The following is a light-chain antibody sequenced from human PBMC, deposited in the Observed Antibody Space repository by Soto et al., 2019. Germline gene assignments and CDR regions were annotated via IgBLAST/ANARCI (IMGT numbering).Light chain of an antibody. Sequence: DIQMTQSPSSLSASVGDRLTITCRASQGISTYLNWYQQKPGKAPKLLIYAASTLQSGVPSRFSGSGSETDFTLTISSLQPADFAAYSCQQNYSATWTFGQGTKVEIK. CDR2: AAS. CDR1: QGISTY. CDR3: QQNYSATWT. J-gene: IGKJ1*01. V-gene: IGKV1-39*01.